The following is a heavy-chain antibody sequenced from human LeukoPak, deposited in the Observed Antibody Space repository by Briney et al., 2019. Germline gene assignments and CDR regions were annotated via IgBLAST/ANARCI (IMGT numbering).Heavy chain of an antibody. J-gene: IGHJ5*02. Sequence: SVKVSCKASGGTFSSSAISWMRQAPGQGLEWMGGIIPIFGTANYAQKFQGRVTITADESTSTAYMELSSLRSEDTAVYYCARARSASTTVNHWGQGTLVTVSS. D-gene: IGHD4-17*01. CDR2: IIPIFGTA. CDR1: GGTFSSSA. CDR3: ARARSASTTVNH. V-gene: IGHV1-69*13.